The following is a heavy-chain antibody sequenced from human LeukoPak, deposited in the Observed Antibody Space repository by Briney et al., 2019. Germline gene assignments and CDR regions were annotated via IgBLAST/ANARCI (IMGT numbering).Heavy chain of an antibody. CDR3: AKEGGAIAAAAFFDY. Sequence: GRSLRLSCAASGVTFDDYAMHWVRQAPGKGLEWDSGISWNSGSIGYADSVKGRFTISRDNAKNSLYLQMNSLRAEDTALYYCAKEGGAIAAAAFFDYWGQGTLVTVSS. J-gene: IGHJ4*02. V-gene: IGHV3-9*01. CDR2: ISWNSGSI. CDR1: GVTFDDYA. D-gene: IGHD6-13*01.